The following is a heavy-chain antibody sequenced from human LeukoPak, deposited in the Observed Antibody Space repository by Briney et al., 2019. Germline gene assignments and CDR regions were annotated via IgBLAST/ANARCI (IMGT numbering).Heavy chain of an antibody. Sequence: ASVKVSCKASGYTFTGYYIHWVRQAPGQGLEWMGWMNPNSGNTGYAQKFQGRVTMTRNTSISTAYMELSSLRSEDTAVYYCARRAGAYSHPYDYWGQGTLVTVSS. CDR2: MNPNSGNT. V-gene: IGHV1-8*02. J-gene: IGHJ4*02. CDR3: ARRAGAYSHPYDY. CDR1: GYTFTGYY. D-gene: IGHD4/OR15-4a*01.